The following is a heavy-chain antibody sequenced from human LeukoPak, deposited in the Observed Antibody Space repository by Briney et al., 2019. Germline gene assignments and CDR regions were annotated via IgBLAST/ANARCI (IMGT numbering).Heavy chain of an antibody. CDR1: GFTFSSYA. CDR3: ARAHYYASSGYYFYYYYYYGMDV. J-gene: IGHJ6*02. V-gene: IGHV3-30-3*01. CDR2: ISYDGSNK. Sequence: PGGSLRLSCAASGFTFSSYAMHWVRQAPGKGLEWVAVISYDGSNKYYADSVKGRFTISRDSSKNTLYLQMNSLRAEDTAVYYCARAHYYASSGYYFYYYYYYGMDVWGQGTTVTVSS. D-gene: IGHD3-22*01.